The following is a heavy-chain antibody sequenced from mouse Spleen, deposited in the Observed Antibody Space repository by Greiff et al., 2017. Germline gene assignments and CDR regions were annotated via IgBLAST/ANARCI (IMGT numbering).Heavy chain of an antibody. J-gene: IGHJ3*01. CDR1: GFTFSSYY. CDR3: ARDDLAAWFAY. V-gene: IGHV5-6-4*01. CDR2: ISSGGGST. Sequence: EVKLMESGGGLVKLGGSLKLSCAASGFTFSSYYMSWVRQTPEKRLEWVATISSGGGSTYYPDSVKGRFTISRDNAKNTLYLQMSSLNSEDTAVYYCARDDLAAWFAYWGQGTLVTVSA.